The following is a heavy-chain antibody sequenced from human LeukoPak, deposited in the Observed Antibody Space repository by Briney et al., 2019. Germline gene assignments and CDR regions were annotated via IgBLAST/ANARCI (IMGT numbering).Heavy chain of an antibody. CDR3: AGDAPGGSSAADAFDI. D-gene: IGHD2-2*01. CDR1: GGSISSGGYY. J-gene: IGHJ3*02. Sequence: SQTLSLTCTVSGGSISSGGYYWSWIRQHPGKGLEWIGYIYYSGSTYYNPSLKSRVTISVDTSKNQFSLKLSSVTAADTAVYYCAGDAPGGSSAADAFDIWGQGTMVTVSS. CDR2: IYYSGST. V-gene: IGHV4-31*03.